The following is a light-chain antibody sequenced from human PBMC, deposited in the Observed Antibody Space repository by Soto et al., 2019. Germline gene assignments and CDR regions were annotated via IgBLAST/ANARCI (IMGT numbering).Light chain of an antibody. J-gene: IGLJ1*01. CDR1: SSNIGAGYD. CDR3: QSYDNSLSALSV. V-gene: IGLV1-40*01. Sequence: QSALTQPPSVSGAPGQRVTISCTGSSSNIGAGYDVHWYQQLPGTAPKLLIYGNSNRPSGVPDRFSGSKSGTSASLAITGLQAEDEADYYCQSYDNSLSALSVFGTGTKVTVL. CDR2: GNS.